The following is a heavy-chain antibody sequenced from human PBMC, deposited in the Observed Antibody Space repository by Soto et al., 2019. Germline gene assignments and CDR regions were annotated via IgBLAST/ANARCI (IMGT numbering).Heavy chain of an antibody. J-gene: IGHJ3*02. D-gene: IGHD1-1*01. CDR2: LYDVDGT. V-gene: IGHV3-53*01. Sequence: DVQLVESGGGLIQPGGSFRLSCAAFGLTVSGKKYLAWVRQAPGKGLEWLSGLYDVDGTYYADSVKGRFTVSRDSSQSVVYLQMHSLRPDDTAVYYCASWQLQEHAYDIWGLGTAVTVSS. CDR1: GLTVSGKKY. CDR3: ASWQLQEHAYDI.